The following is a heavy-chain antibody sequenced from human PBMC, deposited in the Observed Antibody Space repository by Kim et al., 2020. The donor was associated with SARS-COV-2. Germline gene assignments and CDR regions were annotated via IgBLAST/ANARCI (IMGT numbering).Heavy chain of an antibody. J-gene: IGHJ4*02. CDR1: GYTFTSYG. Sequence: ASVKVSCKASGYTFTSYGISWVRQAPGQGLEWMGWISAYNGNTNYAQKLQGRVTMTTDTSTSTAYMELRSLRSDDTAVYYCARDWRVYDILTGYYMGGDDYWGQGTLVTVSS. CDR3: ARDWRVYDILTGYYMGGDDY. CDR2: ISAYNGNT. V-gene: IGHV1-18*01. D-gene: IGHD3-9*01.